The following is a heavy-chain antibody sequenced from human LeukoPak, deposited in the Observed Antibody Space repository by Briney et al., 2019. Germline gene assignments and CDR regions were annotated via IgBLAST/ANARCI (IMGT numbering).Heavy chain of an antibody. CDR1: GGSTSSSDYY. CDR3: ARGAPYHLDY. J-gene: IGHJ4*02. D-gene: IGHD1-14*01. Sequence: SETLSLTCTVSGGSTSSSDYYWGWIRQPPDEGLEWIASIRYGGNTYHNPSLKSRVTISVDTSKNQFSLKVNSVTPEDTAIYYCARGAPYHLDYWGQGTLVTVSS. V-gene: IGHV4-39*01. CDR2: IRYGGNT.